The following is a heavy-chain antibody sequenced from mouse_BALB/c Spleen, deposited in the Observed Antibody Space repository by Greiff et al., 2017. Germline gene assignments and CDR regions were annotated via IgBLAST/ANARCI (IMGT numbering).Heavy chain of an antibody. D-gene: IGHD2-10*02. CDR2: ISNGGGST. V-gene: IGHV5-12-2*01. CDR3: AREGYGNYGWFAY. CDR1: GFTFSSYT. Sequence: LQQSGGGLVQPGGSLKLSCAASGFTFSSYTMSWVRQTPEKRLEWVAYISNGGGSTYYPDTVKGRFTISRDNAKNTLYLQMSSLKSEDTAMYYCAREGYGNYGWFAYWGQGTLVTVSA. J-gene: IGHJ3*01.